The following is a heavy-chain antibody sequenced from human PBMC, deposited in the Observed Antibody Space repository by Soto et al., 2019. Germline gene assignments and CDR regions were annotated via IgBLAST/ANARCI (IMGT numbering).Heavy chain of an antibody. CDR2: ISAYNGNT. CDR1: GYTFTSYG. V-gene: IGHV1-18*01. J-gene: IGHJ4*02. CDR3: ARENSLGIAVAGTGL. Sequence: ASVKVSCKASGYTFTSYGISWVRQAPGQGLEWMGWISAYNGNTNYAQKLQGRVTMTTDTSTSTAYMELRSLRSDDTAVYYCARENSLGIAVAGTGLWGQGTLVTVS. D-gene: IGHD6-19*01.